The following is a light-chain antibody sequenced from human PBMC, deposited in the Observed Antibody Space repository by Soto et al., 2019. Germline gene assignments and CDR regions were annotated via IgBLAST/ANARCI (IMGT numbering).Light chain of an antibody. CDR3: QQLNSYPRGFT. J-gene: IGKJ3*01. Sequence: DIQLTQSPSFLSASVGDRVTITCRASQGISSYLAWYQQKPGKAPKLLIYAASTLQSGVPSRLSGSGSGTEFTLTISSLQPEDFATYYCQQLNSYPRGFTFGPGTKVDIK. CDR1: QGISSY. V-gene: IGKV1-9*01. CDR2: AAS.